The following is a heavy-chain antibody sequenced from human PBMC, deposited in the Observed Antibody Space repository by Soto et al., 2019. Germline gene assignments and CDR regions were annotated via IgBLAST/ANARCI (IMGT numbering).Heavy chain of an antibody. J-gene: IGHJ6*02. CDR1: CVSISSYY. CDR3: ASVDGNSGRYNYYYYGMDV. D-gene: IGHD6-19*01. CDR2: IYYSGST. Sequence: SETLSLTCTVFCVSISSYYLSWMRQPPGKGLEWIGSIYYSGSTYYNPSLKSRVTISVDTSKNQFSLKLSSVTAADTAVYYCASVDGNSGRYNYYYYGMDVWGQGTTVTVSS. V-gene: IGHV4-39*01.